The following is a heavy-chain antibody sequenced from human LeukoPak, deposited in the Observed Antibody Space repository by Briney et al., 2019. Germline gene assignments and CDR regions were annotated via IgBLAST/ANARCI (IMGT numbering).Heavy chain of an antibody. CDR1: GGSFSGYY. D-gene: IGHD6-19*01. V-gene: IGHV4-34*01. Sequence: SETLSLTCAVYGGSFSGYYWSWIRQPPGKGLEWIGEINHSGSTNYNPSLKSRVTISVDTSKNQFSLKLSSVTAADTAVYYCARFGNGWYYFDYWGQGTLVTVSS. CDR3: ARFGNGWYYFDY. CDR2: INHSGST. J-gene: IGHJ4*02.